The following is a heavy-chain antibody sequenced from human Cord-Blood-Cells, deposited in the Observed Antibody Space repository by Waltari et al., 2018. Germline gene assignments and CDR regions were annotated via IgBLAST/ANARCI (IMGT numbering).Heavy chain of an antibody. J-gene: IGHJ4*02. Sequence: QVQLVQSGAEVKKHGSSVKVSCKASGGTFSSYAISWVRQAPGQGLEWMGGIIPIFGTANYAQRFQGRVTITADESTSTAYMGLSSLRSEDTAVYYCARVTLPRYYFDYWGQGTLVTVSS. CDR2: IIPIFGTA. CDR1: GGTFSSYA. V-gene: IGHV1-69*01. CDR3: ARVTLPRYYFDY.